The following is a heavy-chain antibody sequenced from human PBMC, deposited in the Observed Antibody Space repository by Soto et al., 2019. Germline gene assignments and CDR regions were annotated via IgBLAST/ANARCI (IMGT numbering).Heavy chain of an antibody. V-gene: IGHV1-69*01. J-gene: IGHJ4*02. CDR2: IIPIFGTA. D-gene: IGHD2-2*01. CDR3: ARVLRGYCSSTSCSSGRWGYFDY. Sequence: QVQRVQSGAEVKKPGSSVKVSCQASGGTFSSYAISWVRQAPGQGLEWMGGIIPIFGTANYAQKFQGRVTITADESTSTAYMELSSLRSEDTAVYYCARVLRGYCSSTSCSSGRWGYFDYWGQGTLVTVSS. CDR1: GGTFSSYA.